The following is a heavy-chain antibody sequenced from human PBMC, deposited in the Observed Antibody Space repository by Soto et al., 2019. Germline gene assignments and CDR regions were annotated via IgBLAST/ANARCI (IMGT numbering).Heavy chain of an antibody. CDR3: ARDRGYDAHDYYYNAMDV. Sequence: EVEVVESGGGLVKPGGSLRLSCISSGFTFRTYTMNWVRQAPGKGLEWVSGIRGFSPYTFYAESVKGRFTISRDNAKNSLYLQMNSLRAEDTAVYYCARDRGYDAHDYYYNAMDVWGQGTTVTVYS. J-gene: IGHJ6*02. V-gene: IGHV3-21*01. D-gene: IGHD3-10*01. CDR2: IRGFSPYT. CDR1: GFTFRTYT.